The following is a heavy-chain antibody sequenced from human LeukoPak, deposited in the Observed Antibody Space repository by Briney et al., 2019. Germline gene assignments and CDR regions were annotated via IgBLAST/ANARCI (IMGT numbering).Heavy chain of an antibody. J-gene: IGHJ3*02. Sequence: SETLSLTCTVSGGSISSYYWSWIRQPAGKGLEWIGRIYTSGSTNYNPSLKSRVTMSVDTSKNQFSLKLSSVTAADTAVYYCASKSIAARPGAFDIWGQGTMVTVSS. D-gene: IGHD6-6*01. CDR1: GGSISSYY. V-gene: IGHV4-4*07. CDR2: IYTSGST. CDR3: ASKSIAARPGAFDI.